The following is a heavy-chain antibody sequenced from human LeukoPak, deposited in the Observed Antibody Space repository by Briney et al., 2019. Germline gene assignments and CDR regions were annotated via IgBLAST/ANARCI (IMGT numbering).Heavy chain of an antibody. J-gene: IGHJ4*02. D-gene: IGHD6-19*01. CDR2: IYSGGST. CDR3: ARDSPPTYSSGWSPPFDY. Sequence: GGSLRLSCAASGFTVSSNYMSWVRQAPGKGLEWVSVIYSGGSTYYADSVKGRLTISRDNSKNTLYLQMNSLRAEDTAVYYCARDSPPTYSSGWSPPFDYWGQGTLVTVSS. V-gene: IGHV3-66*01. CDR1: GFTVSSNY.